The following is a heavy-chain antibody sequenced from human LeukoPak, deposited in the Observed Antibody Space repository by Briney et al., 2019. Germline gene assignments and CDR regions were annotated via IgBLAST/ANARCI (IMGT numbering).Heavy chain of an antibody. CDR1: GGSISSGSYY. CDR2: IYTSGST. Sequence: PSQTLSLTCTVSGGSISSGSYYWSWIRQPAGKGLEWIGRIYTSGSTNYNPSLKSRVIISVDTSKNQFSLKLSSVTAADMAVYYCARDSPTTSFDYWGQGTLVTVSS. CDR3: ARDSPTTSFDY. D-gene: IGHD1-26*01. V-gene: IGHV4-61*02. J-gene: IGHJ4*02.